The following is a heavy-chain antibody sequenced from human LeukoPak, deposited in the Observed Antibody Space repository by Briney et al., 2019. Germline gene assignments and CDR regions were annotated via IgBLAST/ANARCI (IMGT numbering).Heavy chain of an antibody. CDR1: GGSISSYY. D-gene: IGHD3-22*01. CDR2: IYTSGST. J-gene: IGHJ6*03. Sequence: PSATLSLTCTVSGGSISSYYWSWIRQPAGKGLEWIGRIYTSGSTNYNPSLKSRVTLSVDTSKNQFSLKLSSVTAADTAVYYCARVSTMRVVVPPKGLYYYYMDVWGKGTTVTASS. CDR3: ARVSTMRVVVPPKGLYYYYMDV. V-gene: IGHV4-4*07.